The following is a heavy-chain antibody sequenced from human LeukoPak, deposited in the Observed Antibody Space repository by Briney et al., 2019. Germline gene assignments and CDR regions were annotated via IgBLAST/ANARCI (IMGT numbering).Heavy chain of an antibody. D-gene: IGHD1-26*01. Sequence: ASVKVSCKVSGYTLTELSMHWVRQAPGKGLEWMGGFDPEDGETIYAQKFQGRVTMTEDTSTDTAYMELSSLRSEDTAVYYCAAVRGVGATTASDIWGQGTMVTVSS. CDR2: FDPEDGET. CDR1: GYTLTELS. J-gene: IGHJ3*02. V-gene: IGHV1-24*01. CDR3: AAVRGVGATTASDI.